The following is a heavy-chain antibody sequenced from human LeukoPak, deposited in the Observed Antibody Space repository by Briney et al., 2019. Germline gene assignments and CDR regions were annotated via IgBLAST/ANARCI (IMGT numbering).Heavy chain of an antibody. Sequence: SVKVSCKASGGTFSSYAISWVRQAPGQGLEWMGGIIPIFGTANYAQKFQGRVTITADESTSTAYMELSSLRSEDTAVYYCGGTDWGGDCFFPRGYFDYWGQGTRVTVSS. CDR2: IIPIFGTA. V-gene: IGHV1-69*13. CDR1: GGTFSSYA. D-gene: IGHD2-21*02. J-gene: IGHJ4*02. CDR3: GGTDWGGDCFFPRGYFDY.